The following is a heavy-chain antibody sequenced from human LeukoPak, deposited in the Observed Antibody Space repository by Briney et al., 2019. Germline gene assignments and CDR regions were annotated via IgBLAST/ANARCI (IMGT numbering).Heavy chain of an antibody. CDR2: LSPSGASI. J-gene: IGHJ4*02. CDR3: AAGPYGGNTPFDY. V-gene: IGHV3-23*01. D-gene: IGHD4-23*01. CDR1: GFTFSSYA. Sequence: GGSLRLSCAASGFTFSSYAMSWVRQAPGRGLEWVSSLSPSGASIYYADSVKGRFTISRDNSKNTLYLHMNNLRVEDTALYYCAAGPYGGNTPFDYWGQGALVTISS.